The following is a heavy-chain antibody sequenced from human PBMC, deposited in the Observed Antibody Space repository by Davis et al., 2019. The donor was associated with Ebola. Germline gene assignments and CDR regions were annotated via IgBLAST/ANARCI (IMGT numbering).Heavy chain of an antibody. CDR3: ANTWGSASY. Sequence: GESLKISCAASGFTFSSYAMHWVRQAPGKGLEWVAVISYDGSNKYYADSVKGRFTISRDDSKNTLYLQMNSLRAEDTAVYYCANTWGSASYWGQGTLVTVSS. J-gene: IGHJ4*02. D-gene: IGHD3-16*01. CDR1: GFTFSSYA. CDR2: ISYDGSNK. V-gene: IGHV3-30-3*01.